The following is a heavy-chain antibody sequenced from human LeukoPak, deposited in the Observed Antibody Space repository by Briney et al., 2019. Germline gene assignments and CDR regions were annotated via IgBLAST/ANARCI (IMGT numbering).Heavy chain of an antibody. V-gene: IGHV1-18*01. J-gene: IGHJ6*03. CDR3: ARVVLRYFDWLFPSTDHYYYYYYMDV. D-gene: IGHD3-9*01. CDR2: ISAYNGNT. CDR1: GYTFTSYG. Sequence: ASVKVSCKASGYTFTSYGISWVRQAPGQGLEWMGWISAYNGNTNYAQKLQGRVTMTADTSTSTAYMELRSLRSDDTAVYYCARVVLRYFDWLFPSTDHYYYYYYMDVWGKGTTVTISS.